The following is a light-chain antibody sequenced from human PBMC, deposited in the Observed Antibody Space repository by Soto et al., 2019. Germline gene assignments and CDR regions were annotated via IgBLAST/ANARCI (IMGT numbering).Light chain of an antibody. CDR2: DAS. J-gene: IGKJ1*01. Sequence: EVVMTQSPATLSVSPGQRATLSCRASQSVRSSLAWYQHRPGQAPRLLIYDASTRATGIPARFSGSGSGTEFTLTISSLQSEDFAFYYCQQYNNWPRTFGQGTKVEIK. V-gene: IGKV3-15*01. CDR1: QSVRSS. CDR3: QQYNNWPRT.